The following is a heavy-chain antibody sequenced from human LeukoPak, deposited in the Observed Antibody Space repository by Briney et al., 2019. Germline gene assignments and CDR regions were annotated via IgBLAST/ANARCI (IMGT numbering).Heavy chain of an antibody. CDR1: GFTFSNYW. J-gene: IGHJ4*02. D-gene: IGHD6-19*01. Sequence: GGSLRLSCAASGFTFSNYWRHWVRQTPGKGLVWVSRINSDASVTTYADSVKGRFTISRDNAKNTLYLQMNSLRAEATAVYYCARVTAVAGTSVGVDAWGQGILVTVS. CDR3: ARVTAVAGTSVGVDA. V-gene: IGHV3-74*01. CDR2: INSDASVT.